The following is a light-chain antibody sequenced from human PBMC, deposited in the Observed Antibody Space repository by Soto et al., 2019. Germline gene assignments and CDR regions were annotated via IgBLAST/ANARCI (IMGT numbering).Light chain of an antibody. V-gene: IGKV3-20*01. CDR2: GAS. CDR1: QSVSSSY. J-gene: IGKJ1*01. Sequence: EIVLTQSPGTLSLSPGERATISCRASQSVSSSYLAWYQQKPGQAPRLLIYGASSRATGIPDRFSGSGSGTDFTLTISRLEPEDFAVYYCQQYGSSPGTFGHGTKVDIK. CDR3: QQYGSSPGT.